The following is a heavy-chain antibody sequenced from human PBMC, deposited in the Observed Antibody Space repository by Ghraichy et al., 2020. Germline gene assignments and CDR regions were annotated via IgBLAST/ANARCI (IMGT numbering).Heavy chain of an antibody. Sequence: SETLSLTCTVSGGSISSYYWSWIRQPPGKGLEWIGYIYYSGSTNYNPSLKSRVTISVDTSKNQFSLKLSSVTAADTAVYYCARGISSGWHPGYYFDYWGQRTLVTVSS. CDR1: GGSISSYY. CDR3: ARGISSGWHPGYYFDY. D-gene: IGHD6-19*01. CDR2: IYYSGST. J-gene: IGHJ4*02. V-gene: IGHV4-59*01.